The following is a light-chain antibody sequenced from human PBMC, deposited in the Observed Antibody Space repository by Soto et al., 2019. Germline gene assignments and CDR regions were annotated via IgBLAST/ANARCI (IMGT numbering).Light chain of an antibody. CDR1: QDISNY. CDR3: QQYANLPFIT. V-gene: IGKV1-33*01. CDR2: DAS. J-gene: IGKJ5*01. Sequence: DIQMTQSPSSLSASVGDRVTITCQASQDISNYLNWYQQKPGKAPKLLIYDASNLETGVPSRFSGSGSGTDFTFSISSLQPEDIATYYCQQYANLPFITFGQGTRLDFK.